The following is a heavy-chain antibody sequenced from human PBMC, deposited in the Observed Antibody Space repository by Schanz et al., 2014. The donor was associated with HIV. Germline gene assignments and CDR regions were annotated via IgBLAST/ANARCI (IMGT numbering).Heavy chain of an antibody. Sequence: QVQLVQSGAEVKKPGSSVKVSCKASGGTFSSYAMSWVRQAPGQGLEWMAIINPLQDKTAHAQKVQGRLTMTRDTSTCTVYMQLNNLRSEDTAVYYCARAPYRSGWYGVDYWGQGTLVTVSS. CDR1: GGTFSSYA. D-gene: IGHD6-19*01. V-gene: IGHV1-69*09. J-gene: IGHJ4*02. CDR2: INPLQDKT. CDR3: ARAPYRSGWYGVDY.